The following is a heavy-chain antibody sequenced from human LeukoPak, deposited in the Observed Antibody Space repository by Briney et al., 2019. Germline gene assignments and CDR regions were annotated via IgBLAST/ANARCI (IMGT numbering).Heavy chain of an antibody. Sequence: SETLSLTCTVSGASISSSSYYWGWLRQPPGKGLEWIGSMFYSGSTYYNPSLTSRVTISVDTSKNQFSLRLSSVTAADTAVYYCARYVVYGSGKYYFDYWGQGTLVTVSS. CDR3: ARYVVYGSGKYYFDY. CDR2: MFYSGST. CDR1: GASISSSSYY. D-gene: IGHD3-10*01. J-gene: IGHJ4*02. V-gene: IGHV4-39*01.